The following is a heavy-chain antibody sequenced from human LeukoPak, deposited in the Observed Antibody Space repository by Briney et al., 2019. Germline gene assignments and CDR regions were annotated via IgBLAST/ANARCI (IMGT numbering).Heavy chain of an antibody. CDR3: ARLLSRGWYGTFDY. V-gene: IGHV3-48*01. CDR2: IDTSSSTT. D-gene: IGHD6-19*01. Sequence: SGGSLRLSCAASGFMFSFYSINWVRQAPGKGLEWVSYIDTSSSTTYYAASVKGRFTISRDNAKNSLYLQMDSLRAEDTAVYYCARLLSRGWYGTFDYWGQGTLVTVSS. CDR1: GFMFSFYS. J-gene: IGHJ4*02.